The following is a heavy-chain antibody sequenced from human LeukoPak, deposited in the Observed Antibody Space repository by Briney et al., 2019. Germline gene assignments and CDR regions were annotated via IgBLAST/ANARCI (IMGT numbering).Heavy chain of an antibody. V-gene: IGHV4-34*01. CDR2: INHSGST. CDR3: ARSFQLRYFDWGRYYYYYYMDV. CDR1: GGSFSGYY. D-gene: IGHD3-9*01. Sequence: PSETLSLTCAVYGGSFSGYYWSWIRQPPGKGLEWIGEINHSGSTNYNPSLKSRVTISVDTSKNQFSLKLSSVTAADTAVYYCARSFQLRYFDWGRYYYYYYMDVWGKGTTVTISS. J-gene: IGHJ6*03.